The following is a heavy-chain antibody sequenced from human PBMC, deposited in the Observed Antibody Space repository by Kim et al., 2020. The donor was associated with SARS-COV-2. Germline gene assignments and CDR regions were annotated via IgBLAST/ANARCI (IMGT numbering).Heavy chain of an antibody. CDR2: IIPIFGTA. CDR3: ARVPVGYSYGRGTVGYYFDY. V-gene: IGHV1-69*13. J-gene: IGHJ4*02. D-gene: IGHD5-18*01. CDR1: GGTFSSYA. Sequence: SVKVSCKASGGTFSSYAISWVRQAPGQGLEWMGGIIPIFGTANYAQKFQGRVTITADESTSTAYMELSSLRSEDTAVYYCARVPVGYSYGRGTVGYYFDYWGQGTLVTVSS.